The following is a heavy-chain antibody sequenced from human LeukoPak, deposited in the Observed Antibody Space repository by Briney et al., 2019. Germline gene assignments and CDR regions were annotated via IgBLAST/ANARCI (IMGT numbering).Heavy chain of an antibody. J-gene: IGHJ4*02. CDR2: ISGSGGST. CDR1: GFTFSSYA. CDR3: AKDRSGSYSHFDY. Sequence: GGSLRLSCAASGFTFSSYAMSWVRQAPGKGLEWVSGISGSGGSTYYADSVKGRLTISRDNSKNTLYLQMNSLRAEDTAVYYCAKDRSGSYSHFDYWGQGTLVTVSS. D-gene: IGHD1-26*01. V-gene: IGHV3-23*01.